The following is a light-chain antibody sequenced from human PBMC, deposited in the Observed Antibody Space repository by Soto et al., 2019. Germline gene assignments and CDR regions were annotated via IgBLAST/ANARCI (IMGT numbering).Light chain of an antibody. CDR1: HSVLDRSNNKNY. Sequence: DIVMTQSTDSLAVSLGERAIINCKSSHSVLDRSNNKNYLTWYQQKPGQPPKPLIYWASTREFGVPDRFSGSGSGTDFTLTISSLQAEDVALYYCQQYYAIPRNFGQGTKVEIK. CDR3: QQYYAIPRN. J-gene: IGKJ1*01. CDR2: WAS. V-gene: IGKV4-1*01.